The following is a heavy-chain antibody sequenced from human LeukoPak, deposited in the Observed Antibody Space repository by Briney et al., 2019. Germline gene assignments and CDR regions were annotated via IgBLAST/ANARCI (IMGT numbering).Heavy chain of an antibody. D-gene: IGHD1-7*01. CDR3: ARPLGSGTTLSYFDY. Sequence: GSSVKVSCKASGGTFSSYAISWMPQAPGQGLEWMGGIIPIFGTANYAQKFQGRVTITADESTSTAYMELSSLRSEDTAVYYCARPLGSGTTLSYFDYWGQGTLVTVSS. CDR2: IIPIFGTA. CDR1: GGTFSSYA. V-gene: IGHV1-69*01. J-gene: IGHJ4*02.